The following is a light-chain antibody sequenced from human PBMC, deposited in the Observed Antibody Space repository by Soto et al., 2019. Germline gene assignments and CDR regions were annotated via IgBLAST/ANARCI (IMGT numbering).Light chain of an antibody. Sequence: QSVLTQPPSVSGAPGQRVTISCTGSSSNIGAGYDVHWYQQLPGTAPKLLIYGNSNRPSGVPDRFSGSKSGTSASLAITGLQAEDEADYYCQSYESSLNWVFGGGTKVTVL. V-gene: IGLV1-40*01. CDR1: SSNIGAGYD. J-gene: IGLJ3*02. CDR2: GNS. CDR3: QSYESSLNWV.